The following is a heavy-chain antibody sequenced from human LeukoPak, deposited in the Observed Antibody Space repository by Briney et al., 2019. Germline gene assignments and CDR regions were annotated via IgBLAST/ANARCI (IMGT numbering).Heavy chain of an antibody. CDR1: GFXFSSYE. CDR2: ISSSGSTI. Sequence: PGGSLRLSCAASGFXFSSYEMNWVRQAPGKGLEWVSYISSSGSTIYYADSVKGRFTISRDNAKNSLYLQMNSLRAEDTAVYYCARGVAAAGTHLGPWFDPWGQGTLVTVSS. D-gene: IGHD6-13*01. CDR3: ARGVAAAGTHLGPWFDP. J-gene: IGHJ5*02. V-gene: IGHV3-48*03.